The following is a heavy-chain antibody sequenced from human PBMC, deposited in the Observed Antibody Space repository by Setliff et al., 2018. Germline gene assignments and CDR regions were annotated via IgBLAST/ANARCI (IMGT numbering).Heavy chain of an antibody. J-gene: IGHJ6*02. CDR2: IYTSGAT. Sequence: SETLSLTCTVSGASLSSGSYYWSWIQQSAGKGLEWIGRIYTSGATTYSPSLKSRVSISADTSKNLFSLRLKSVTAADTAVYYCAKEYVVISFVRNSHQHYGMDVWGPGTTVTVSS. D-gene: IGHD2-21*01. V-gene: IGHV4-61*02. CDR1: GASLSSGSYY. CDR3: AKEYVVISFVRNSHQHYGMDV.